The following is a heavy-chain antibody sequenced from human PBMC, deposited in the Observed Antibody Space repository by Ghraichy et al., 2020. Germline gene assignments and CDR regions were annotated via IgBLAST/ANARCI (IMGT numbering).Heavy chain of an antibody. Sequence: GESLNISCAGSGFTFSTYWMHWVRQAPGKGLVWVSRINSDGTSTNYADSVKGRFTISRDNAKNTVYLQMNSLRAEDTAVYYCARGSGGFDYWGQGTPVTVSS. V-gene: IGHV3-74*01. CDR2: INSDGTST. D-gene: IGHD3-16*01. CDR1: GFTFSTYW. J-gene: IGHJ4*02. CDR3: ARGSGGFDY.